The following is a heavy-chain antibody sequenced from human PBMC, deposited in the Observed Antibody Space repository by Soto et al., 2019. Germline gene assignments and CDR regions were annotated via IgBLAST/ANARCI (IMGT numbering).Heavy chain of an antibody. CDR2: ISYDGTNK. CDR1: GFSFSISP. V-gene: IGHV3-30-3*01. D-gene: IGHD5-18*01. CDR3: ARDPRTSGGQLWAFNYIDS. Sequence: QVQLVESGGGVVQPGRSLRLSCAASGFSFSISPMHWVRQAPGKGPEGVALISYDGTNKFYADSVKGRFNISRDNSKSTLYLQVDSLSPEEGAVYYCARDPRTSGGQLWAFNYIDSWGQGTLVTVSS. J-gene: IGHJ4*02.